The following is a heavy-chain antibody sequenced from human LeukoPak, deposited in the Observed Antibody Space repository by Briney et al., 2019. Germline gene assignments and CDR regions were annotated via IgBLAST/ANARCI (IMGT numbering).Heavy chain of an antibody. CDR3: ARKYYCGWGSYGEGVDY. Sequence: AAVKVSCKASRYTFTGYYLHWVRPAPGQGLECMGRINPNSGGSNYAQKFQGRVTMTRDTSISTDYMELSRLRSDDTAVYYCARKYYCGWGSYGEGVDYWGQGTLVTVSS. CDR1: RYTFTGYY. J-gene: IGHJ4*02. V-gene: IGHV1-2*06. CDR2: INPNSGGS. D-gene: IGHD3-10*01.